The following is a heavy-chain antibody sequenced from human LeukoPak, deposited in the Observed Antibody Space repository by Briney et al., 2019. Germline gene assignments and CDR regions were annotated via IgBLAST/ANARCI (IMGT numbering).Heavy chain of an antibody. D-gene: IGHD1-26*01. CDR3: IRERIYYSDLAYKERENFDP. CDR1: AFTFSLYW. J-gene: IGHJ5*02. Sequence: GGSLRLSCAASAFTFSLYWMHCVRQGPGKGLMWVSRLNEDGSTADYADSVKGRFTMSRDNAKGKVFLEMRGLTVEDTAIYFCIRERIYYSDLAYKERENFDPWGRGTLVTVSS. V-gene: IGHV3-74*01. CDR2: LNEDGSTA.